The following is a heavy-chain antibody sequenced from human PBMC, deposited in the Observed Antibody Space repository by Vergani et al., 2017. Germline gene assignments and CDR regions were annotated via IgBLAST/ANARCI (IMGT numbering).Heavy chain of an antibody. V-gene: IGHV4-34*01. D-gene: IGHD6-13*01. J-gene: IGHJ4*02. Sequence: QVQLQQWGAGLLKPSETLSLTCAVYGGSFSGYYWSWIRQPPGKGLEWIGEINHSGSTNYNPSLKSRVTISVDTSKNQFSLKLSSVTAADTAVYYCARQYLIAAAGHHDTGIDYWGQGTLVTVSS. CDR3: ARQYLIAAAGHHDTGIDY. CDR1: GGSFSGYY. CDR2: INHSGST.